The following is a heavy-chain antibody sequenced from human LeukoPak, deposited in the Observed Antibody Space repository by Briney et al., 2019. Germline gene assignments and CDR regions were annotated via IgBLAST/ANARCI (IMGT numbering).Heavy chain of an antibody. D-gene: IGHD6-6*01. CDR3: ARDPGSSGYYHYMDV. J-gene: IGHJ6*03. V-gene: IGHV4-59*01. CDR1: GGSISSYY. CDR2: IYYSGST. Sequence: SETLSLTCTVSGGSISSYYWSWIRQPPGKGLEWIGYIYYSGSTNYNPSLKSRVTISVDTSKNQFSLKLSSVTAANTAVYYCARDPGSSGYYHYMDVCGKGTTVTVSS.